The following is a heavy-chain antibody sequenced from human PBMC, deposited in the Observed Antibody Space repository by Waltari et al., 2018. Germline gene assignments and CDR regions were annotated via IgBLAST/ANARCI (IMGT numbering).Heavy chain of an antibody. Sequence: QVQLVQSGAEVKKPGASVKVSCKASGYTFTGYYMHWVRQAPGQGLEWMGWINPKRGGTNYAQKFQGRVTMTRDTSISTAYMELSRLRSDDTAVYYCARGATRYNWNYVNYWGQGTLVTVSS. J-gene: IGHJ4*02. V-gene: IGHV1-2*02. CDR3: ARGATRYNWNYVNY. CDR1: GYTFTGYY. CDR2: INPKRGGT. D-gene: IGHD1-7*01.